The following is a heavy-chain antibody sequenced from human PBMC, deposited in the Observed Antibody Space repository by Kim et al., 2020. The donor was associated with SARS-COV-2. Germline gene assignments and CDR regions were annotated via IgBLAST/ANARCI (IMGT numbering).Heavy chain of an antibody. V-gene: IGHV1-3*01. CDR3: PGGFYFDY. Sequence: ASVKVSCKTSGHFFTRDSIHWVRQAPGQGLEWMGGIDCGNGNTIYSQKFQGRVTFTTDTSASTAYMELSYLRSEDSAVYYCPGGFYFDYWGQGPLVTLS. CDR1: GHFFTRDS. CDR2: IDCGNGNT. J-gene: IGHJ4*02. D-gene: IGHD2-15*01.